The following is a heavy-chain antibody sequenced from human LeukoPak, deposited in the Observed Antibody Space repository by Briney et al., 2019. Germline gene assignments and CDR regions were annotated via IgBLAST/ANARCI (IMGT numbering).Heavy chain of an antibody. Sequence: PSETLSLTCAVSGGSISSYYWSWIRQPPGKGLEWIGYIYYSGSTNYNPSLKSRVTISVDTSKNQFSLKLSSVTAADTAVYYCARHAFSSGWMGAQDAFDIWGQGTMVTVSS. CDR1: GGSISSYY. D-gene: IGHD6-19*01. V-gene: IGHV4-59*08. CDR2: IYYSGST. CDR3: ARHAFSSGWMGAQDAFDI. J-gene: IGHJ3*02.